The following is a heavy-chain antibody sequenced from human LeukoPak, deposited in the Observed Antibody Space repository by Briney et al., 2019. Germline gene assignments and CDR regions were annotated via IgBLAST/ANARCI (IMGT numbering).Heavy chain of an antibody. CDR1: GFTFSSHA. J-gene: IGHJ6*02. CDR3: AKYCTSSSCSSEAYYGMDV. CDR2: ISSSGDST. Sequence: GGSLRLSCVASGFTFSSHAMRWVRQAPGKGLEWVSAISSSGDSTYYADSVKGRFTISRDNSKNTLYLQMNSLRAEDAAVFYCAKYCTSSSCSSEAYYGMDVWGQGTTVTVSS. D-gene: IGHD2-2*01. V-gene: IGHV3-23*01.